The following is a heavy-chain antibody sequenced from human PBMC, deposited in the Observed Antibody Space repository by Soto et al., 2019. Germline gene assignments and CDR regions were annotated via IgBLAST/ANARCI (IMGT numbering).Heavy chain of an antibody. D-gene: IGHD3-16*01. CDR1: GFTLSRHW. Sequence: LRLSCAASGFTLSRHWMSWVRQAPGKGLEWVAKIKEDGSEENYVDSVKGRFTISRDNAKNSLYLQMNSLRAEDTAVYYCARDGLPFALDIWGQGAMVTVSS. J-gene: IGHJ3*02. CDR3: ARDGLPFALDI. CDR2: IKEDGSEE. V-gene: IGHV3-7*03.